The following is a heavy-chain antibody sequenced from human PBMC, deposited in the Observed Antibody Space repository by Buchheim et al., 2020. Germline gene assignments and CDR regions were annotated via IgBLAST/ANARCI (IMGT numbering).Heavy chain of an antibody. CDR2: IYHSGST. D-gene: IGHD1-20*01. Sequence: QVQLQESGPGLVKPSGTLSLTCAVSGGSISSNNWWSWVRQPPGKGLEWIGEIYHSGSTNYNPSLESRVTISLDKSKNQFFLKLSSVTAADTAVYYCARDLGGGLTGDAYYFDYWGQGTL. V-gene: IGHV4-4*02. CDR3: ARDLGGGLTGDAYYFDY. CDR1: GGSISSNNW. J-gene: IGHJ4*02.